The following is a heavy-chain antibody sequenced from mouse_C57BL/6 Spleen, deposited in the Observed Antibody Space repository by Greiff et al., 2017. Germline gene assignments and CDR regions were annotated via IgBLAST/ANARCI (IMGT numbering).Heavy chain of an antibody. J-gene: IGHJ1*03. Sequence: QVQLQQPGAELVKPGASVKLSCKASGYTFTSYWMHWVKQRPGQGLEWIGMIHPNSGSTNYNEKFKSKATLTVDKSSSTAYMQLSSLTSEDSAVXYCAYYYGSSYWYFDVWGTGTTGTVSS. CDR1: GYTFTSYW. CDR2: IHPNSGST. D-gene: IGHD1-1*01. CDR3: AYYYGSSYWYFDV. V-gene: IGHV1-64*01.